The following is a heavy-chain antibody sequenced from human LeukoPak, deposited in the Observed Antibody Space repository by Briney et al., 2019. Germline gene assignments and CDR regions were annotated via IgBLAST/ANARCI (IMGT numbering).Heavy chain of an antibody. CDR3: ARSRNYDSSGYNPTHYFDS. Sequence: SETLSLTCSVSGGSIIGSYWTCIRQSPGRGRECRVYVYKTVEMNSNHSLQSRVTLSVDMSQNPVSLRLSSVTAADTAIYYSARSRNYDSSGYNPTHYFDSWGQGALVTVSS. J-gene: IGHJ4*02. V-gene: IGHV4-59*01. CDR1: GGSIIGSY. D-gene: IGHD3-22*01. CDR2: VYKTVEM.